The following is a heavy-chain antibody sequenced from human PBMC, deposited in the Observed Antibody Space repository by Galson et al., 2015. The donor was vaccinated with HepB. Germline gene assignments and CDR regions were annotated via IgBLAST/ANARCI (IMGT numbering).Heavy chain of an antibody. J-gene: IGHJ4*02. CDR3: ARGERYGSSTSCYVDY. CDR1: GYTFTSYD. D-gene: IGHD2-2*01. CDR2: MNPNSGNT. Sequence: SVKVSCKASGYTFTSYDINWVRQATGQGLEWMGWMNPNSGNTGYAQKFQGRVTMTRNTSISTAYMELSSLRSEDTAVYYCARGERYGSSTSCYVDYWGQGTLVTVSS. V-gene: IGHV1-8*01.